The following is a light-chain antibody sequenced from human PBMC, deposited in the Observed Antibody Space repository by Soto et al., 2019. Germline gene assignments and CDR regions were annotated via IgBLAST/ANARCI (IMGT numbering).Light chain of an antibody. Sequence: EIVMMQSPAILSVSPGERATLSCRTSQSVSGDLAWYQQKPGQAPRLLMYRTSIRATGVPARFSGSGSGTDFTLTISSLQSEDFAVYCCHQYDRWPPWTFGQGTKVEIK. CDR2: RTS. CDR3: HQYDRWPPWT. CDR1: QSVSGD. J-gene: IGKJ1*01. V-gene: IGKV3-15*01.